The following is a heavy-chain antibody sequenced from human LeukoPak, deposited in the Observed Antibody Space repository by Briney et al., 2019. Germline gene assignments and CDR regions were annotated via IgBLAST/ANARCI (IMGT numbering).Heavy chain of an antibody. Sequence: GGSLRLSCAASRFTFRSYEMNWVRRAPGKGLEWVSYISSSGNTRYYADSVKGRFTISRDNAKNSLYLQMNSLRAEDTAIYYCAREMDYYPSRPSDYWGQGTLVTVSS. CDR1: RFTFRSYE. CDR2: ISSSGNTR. CDR3: AREMDYYPSRPSDY. D-gene: IGHD3-22*01. V-gene: IGHV3-48*03. J-gene: IGHJ4*02.